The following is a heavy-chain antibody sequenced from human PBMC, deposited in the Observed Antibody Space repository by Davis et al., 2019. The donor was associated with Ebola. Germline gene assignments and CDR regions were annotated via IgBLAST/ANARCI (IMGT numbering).Heavy chain of an antibody. Sequence: AASVKVSCKASGYTFTSYDINWVRQAPGQGLEWMGWISAYNGNTNYAQKLQGRVAMTTDTSTSTAYMELRSLRSDDTAVYYCARDGYSSGWYNYGGFDYWGQGTLVTVSS. V-gene: IGHV1-18*01. CDR1: GYTFTSYD. CDR3: ARDGYSSGWYNYGGFDY. D-gene: IGHD6-19*01. J-gene: IGHJ4*02. CDR2: ISAYNGNT.